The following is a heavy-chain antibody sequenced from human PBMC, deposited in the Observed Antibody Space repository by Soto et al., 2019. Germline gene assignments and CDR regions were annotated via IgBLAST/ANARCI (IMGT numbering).Heavy chain of an antibody. CDR3: ARGPGTSYFDY. V-gene: IGHV3-33*01. CDR1: GFTFGSYG. D-gene: IGHD2-2*01. Sequence: PGGSLRLSCAASGFTFGSYGMHWVRQAPGKGLEWVAVIWSGGSNENYADSVKGRFTISRDNSKNMLYLQMNSLRAEDTAVHYCARGPGTSYFDYWGQGSRVTVSS. J-gene: IGHJ4*02. CDR2: IWSGGSNE.